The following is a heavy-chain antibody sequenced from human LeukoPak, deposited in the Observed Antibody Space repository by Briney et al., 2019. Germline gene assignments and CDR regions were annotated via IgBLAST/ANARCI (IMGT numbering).Heavy chain of an antibody. V-gene: IGHV4-39*07. D-gene: IGHD3-10*02. CDR2: IYSSGST. J-gene: IGHJ6*03. Sequence: PSETLSLTCAVSGASVSGSNYYWGWIRQPPGKGLEWIGNIYSSGSTYYNASLQSRVTISIDTSKNQFSLKLSSVTAADTAVYYCARGQRSHYIRGYYMDVWGKGTTVTVSS. CDR3: ARGQRSHYIRGYYMDV. CDR1: GASVSGSNYY.